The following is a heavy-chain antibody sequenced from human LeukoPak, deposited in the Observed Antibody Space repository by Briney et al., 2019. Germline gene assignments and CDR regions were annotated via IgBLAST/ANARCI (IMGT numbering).Heavy chain of an antibody. CDR3: AKDGTVVPAALLRGYYYYYMDV. Sequence: GGSLRLSCAASGFTFSSYGMHWVRQAPGKGLEWVAFIRYDGSNKYYADSVKGRFTISRDNSKNTLYLQMNSLRAEDTAVYYCAKDGTVVPAALLRGYYYYYMDVWGKGTTVTVSS. V-gene: IGHV3-30*02. D-gene: IGHD2-2*01. CDR2: IRYDGSNK. CDR1: GFTFSSYG. J-gene: IGHJ6*03.